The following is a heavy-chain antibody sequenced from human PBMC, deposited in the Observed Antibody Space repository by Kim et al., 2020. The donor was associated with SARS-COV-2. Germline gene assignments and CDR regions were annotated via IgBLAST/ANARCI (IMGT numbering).Heavy chain of an antibody. D-gene: IGHD1-1*01. CDR2: ISWNSGSI. V-gene: IGHV3-9*01. CDR1: GFTFDDYA. J-gene: IGHJ6*02. CDR3: AKEHRYGAHYYYYGMDV. Sequence: GGSLRLSCAASGFTFDDYAMHWVRQAPGKGLEWVSGISWNSGSIGYADSVKGRFTISRDNAKNSLYLQMNSLRPEDTALYYCAKEHRYGAHYYYYGMDVWGQGTTVTVSS.